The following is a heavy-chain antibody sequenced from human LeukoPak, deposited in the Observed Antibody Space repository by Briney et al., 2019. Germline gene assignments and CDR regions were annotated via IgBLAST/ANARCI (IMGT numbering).Heavy chain of an antibody. D-gene: IGHD3-22*01. CDR1: GFTFDDYA. CDR2: ISWNSGSI. CDR3: ARDYYDSSGYTDFDY. Sequence: GGSLRLSCAASGFTFDDYAMHWVRQAPGKGLEWVSGISWNSGSIGYADSVKGRFTISRDNSKNTLYLQMNSLRAEDTAVYYCARDYYDSSGYTDFDYWGQGTLVTVSS. J-gene: IGHJ4*02. V-gene: IGHV3-9*01.